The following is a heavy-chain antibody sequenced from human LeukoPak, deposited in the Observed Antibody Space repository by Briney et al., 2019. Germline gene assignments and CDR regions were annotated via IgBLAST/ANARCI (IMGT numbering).Heavy chain of an antibody. CDR3: ARGSHSSYLLFDY. CDR2: INPSGGST. D-gene: IGHD6-6*01. Sequence: WVRQAPGQGLEWMGIINPSGGSTSYAQKFQGRVTMTRDMSTSTVYMELSSLRSEDTAVYYCARGSHSSYLLFDYWGQGTLVTVSS. J-gene: IGHJ4*02. V-gene: IGHV1-46*01.